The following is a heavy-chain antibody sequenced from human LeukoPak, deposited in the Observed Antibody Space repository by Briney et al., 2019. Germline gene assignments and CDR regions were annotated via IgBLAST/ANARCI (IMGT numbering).Heavy chain of an antibody. CDR1: GGSISSISYY. CDR2: IYYSGST. V-gene: IGHV4-39*07. J-gene: IGHJ4*02. Sequence: SETLSLTCSVSGGSISSISYYWGWIRQPPGKGLDWIGSIYYSGSTYYNPSLKSRVTISVDTSKNQFSLKLSSVTAADTAVYYCARVAIGGGNPPYFDYWGQGTLVTVSS. CDR3: ARVAIGGGNPPYFDY. D-gene: IGHD4-23*01.